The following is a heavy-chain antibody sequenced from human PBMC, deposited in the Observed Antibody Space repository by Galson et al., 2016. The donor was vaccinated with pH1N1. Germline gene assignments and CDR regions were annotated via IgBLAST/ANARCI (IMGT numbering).Heavy chain of an antibody. J-gene: IGHJ4*02. Sequence: SLRLSCAASGFTFSDYHMDWVRQAPGKGLEWVGRARDKPNSYTTEYAVSVKGRFTISRDDSKKSLYLQMNSLKTEDTAVYYCASRIDTGVDYWGQGTLVTVSS. CDR1: GFTFSDYH. CDR2: ARDKPNSYTT. V-gene: IGHV3-72*01. CDR3: ASRIDTGVDY. D-gene: IGHD2-8*02.